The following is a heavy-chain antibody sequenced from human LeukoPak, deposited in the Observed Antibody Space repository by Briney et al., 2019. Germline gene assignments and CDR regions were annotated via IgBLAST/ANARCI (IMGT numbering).Heavy chain of an antibody. V-gene: IGHV1-46*01. J-gene: IGHJ4*02. D-gene: IGHD3-22*01. Sequence: ASVKVSCMASGYTFTSYYMHWVRQAPGQGREGRGIINRSGGSTSYGQKFQGRVTMTRDTSTSTVYMELSSLRSEDTAVYYCARAIHPDYYYESSGRYFLDYWGQGTLVTVSS. CDR2: INRSGGST. CDR1: GYTFTSYY. CDR3: ARAIHPDYYYESSGRYFLDY.